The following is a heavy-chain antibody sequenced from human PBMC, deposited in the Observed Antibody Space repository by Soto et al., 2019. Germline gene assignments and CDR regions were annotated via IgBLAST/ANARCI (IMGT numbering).Heavy chain of an antibody. D-gene: IGHD1-26*01. CDR2: ISYDGSNK. CDR1: GFTFSSYG. CDR3: ANLLSGSSLLKKKVAIDY. J-gene: IGHJ4*02. V-gene: IGHV3-30*18. Sequence: QVQLVESGGGVVQPGRSLRLSCAASGFTFSSYGMHWVRQAPGKGLEWVAVISYDGSNKYYADSVKGRFTISRDNSKNTLYLQMNSLRAEDTAVYYCANLLSGSSLLKKKVAIDYWGQGTLVTVAS.